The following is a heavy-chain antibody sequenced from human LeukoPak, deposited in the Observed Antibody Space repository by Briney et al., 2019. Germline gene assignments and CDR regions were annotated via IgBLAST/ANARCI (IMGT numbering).Heavy chain of an antibody. CDR1: GFTFSSYA. J-gene: IGHJ4*02. V-gene: IGHV3-23*01. D-gene: IGHD6-19*01. CDR2: ISGSGGST. Sequence: PGGSLRLSCAASGFTFSSYAMSWVRQAPGKGLEWVSAISGSGGSTYYADSVKGRFTISRDNSKNTLYLQMNSLRAEDTAVYYCAKPLNIAVAGPHDYWGQGTLVTVSS. CDR3: AKPLNIAVAGPHDY.